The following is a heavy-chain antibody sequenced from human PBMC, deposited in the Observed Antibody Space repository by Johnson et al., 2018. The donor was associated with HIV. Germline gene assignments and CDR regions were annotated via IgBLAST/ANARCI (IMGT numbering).Heavy chain of an antibody. J-gene: IGHJ3*02. CDR2: IYSGDSP. Sequence: VQLVESGGGLVQPGGSLRLSCAASEFTFSGSAMSWVRQAPGKGLEWVSVIYSGDSPYYADSVKGRFTISRDNYKNMRYMKMNNLKAEATAVYYCAKGYIAAAGDGWDAFDIWGQGTMVTVSS. CDR1: EFTFSGSA. D-gene: IGHD6-13*01. CDR3: AKGYIAAAGDGWDAFDI. V-gene: IGHV3-66*01.